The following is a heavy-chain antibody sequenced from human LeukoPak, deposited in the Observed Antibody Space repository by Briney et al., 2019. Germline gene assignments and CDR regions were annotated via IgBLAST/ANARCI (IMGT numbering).Heavy chain of an antibody. CDR2: ISSNGGST. Sequence: PGGSLRLSCAASGFTFSSYAMHWVRQAPGKGLEYVSAISSNGGSTYYANSVKGGFTISRDNAKNSLYLQMNSLRAEDTASYYCAKDFGSGSYYDYVWGPGDYWGQGTLVTVSS. V-gene: IGHV3-64*01. CDR3: AKDFGSGSYYDYVWGPGDY. J-gene: IGHJ4*02. CDR1: GFTFSSYA. D-gene: IGHD3-16*01.